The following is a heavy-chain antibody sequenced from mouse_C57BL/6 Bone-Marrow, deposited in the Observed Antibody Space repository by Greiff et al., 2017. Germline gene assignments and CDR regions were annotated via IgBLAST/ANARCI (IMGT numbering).Heavy chain of an antibody. D-gene: IGHD2-5*01. V-gene: IGHV1-64*01. CDR3: GRTIVKVGYAMDY. J-gene: IGHJ4*01. CDR1: GYTFTSYW. CDR2: IHPNSGST. Sequence: QVQLKQPGAELVKPGASVKLSCKASGYTFTSYWMHWVKQRPGQGLEWIGMIHPNSGSTNYNEKFKSKATLTVDKSSSTAYMQLSSLTAADYAVYYCGRTIVKVGYAMDYWGQGTSVTVSS.